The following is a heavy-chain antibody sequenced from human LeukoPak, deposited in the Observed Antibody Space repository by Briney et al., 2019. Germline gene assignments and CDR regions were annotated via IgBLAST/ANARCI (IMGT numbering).Heavy chain of an antibody. D-gene: IGHD6-19*01. CDR3: AKQGSYTTGWFDY. CDR1: GFTFSNYA. J-gene: IGHJ4*02. V-gene: IGHV3-23*01. Sequence: GGSLRLSCAASGFTFSNYAMSWVRQAPGKGLEWVSAISGSGGSTYYADSVKGRFTISRDNSKNTLYLQMNSLRAEDTAVYYCAKQGSYTTGWFDYWAREPWSPSPQ. CDR2: ISGSGGST.